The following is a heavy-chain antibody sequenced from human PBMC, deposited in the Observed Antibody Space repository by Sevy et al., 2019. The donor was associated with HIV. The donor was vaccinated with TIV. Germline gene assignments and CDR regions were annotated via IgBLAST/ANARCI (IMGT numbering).Heavy chain of an antibody. J-gene: IGHJ4*02. CDR1: GFTFNNAW. CDR2: IKSKIDGETT. Sequence: GGSLRLSCAVSGFTFNNAWMNWVRQAPGTGLQWVGLIKSKIDGETTDYAAPVKGGFTISRDNSKTTLYLQMNSLKIEDTAAYYCATAPGYYDSAPFDYWGPGTLVTVSS. V-gene: IGHV3-15*01. D-gene: IGHD3-22*01. CDR3: ATAPGYYDSAPFDY.